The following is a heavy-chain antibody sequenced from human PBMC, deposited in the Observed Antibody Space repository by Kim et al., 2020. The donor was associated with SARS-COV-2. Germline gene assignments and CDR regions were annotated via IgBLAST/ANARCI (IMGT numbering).Heavy chain of an antibody. CDR1: GYTFSDFY. D-gene: IGHD6-25*01. J-gene: IGHJ4*02. Sequence: ASVKVSCKASGYTFSDFYIHWVRQAPGQRLEWMAVVNPFSGSPSYPLKFQGRLSMTTDTSATTVYMEINRLRPEDTAIYYCARDAISGGTGFVVQGGPQGFWGQGTLITVSS. CDR3: ARDAISGGTGFVVQGGPQGF. CDR2: VNPFSGSP. V-gene: IGHV1-46*01.